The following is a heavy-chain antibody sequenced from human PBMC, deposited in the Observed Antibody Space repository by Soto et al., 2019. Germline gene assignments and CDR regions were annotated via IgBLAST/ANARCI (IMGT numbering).Heavy chain of an antibody. D-gene: IGHD1-26*01. CDR1: VFTFSSYW. Sequence: GGSLRLSCAASVFTFSSYWMGWVRQAPGKGLEWVANINRDGSERYYVDSVKGRFTISRDNAKNSLYLQINSLSAEDTAVYYCARGWEGYFDYWGQGTLVTVSS. CDR3: ARGWEGYFDY. J-gene: IGHJ4*02. CDR2: INRDGSER. V-gene: IGHV3-7*03.